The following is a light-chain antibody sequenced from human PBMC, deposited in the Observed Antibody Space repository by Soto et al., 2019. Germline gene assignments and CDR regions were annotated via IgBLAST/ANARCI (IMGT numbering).Light chain of an antibody. CDR1: SSDVGGYNY. CDR2: DVT. V-gene: IGLV2-14*03. J-gene: IGLJ2*01. Sequence: QSALTQPASVSGSPGQSIPISCTGTSSDVGGYNYVSWYQQFPGKAPKLVIFDVTNRPSGISNRFSGSKSANTASLTISGLQAEDEADYYCSSYTSSDTVVFGGGTKLTVL. CDR3: SSYTSSDTVV.